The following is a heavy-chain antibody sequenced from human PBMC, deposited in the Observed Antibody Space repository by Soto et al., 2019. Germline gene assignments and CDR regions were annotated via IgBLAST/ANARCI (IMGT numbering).Heavy chain of an antibody. V-gene: IGHV1-69*02. CDR2: VNPILSMS. Sequence: QVQLVQSGAEVKRPGSSVKVSCKASGDTFNFYSINWVRQAPGVGLEWVGRVNPILSMSNYAQRFQGRVTMTADKSTSTAYMELRSLRSEDTAIYYWARSYGSGYRACDYWGQGALVTVSS. CDR3: ARSYGSGYRACDY. CDR1: GDTFNFYS. J-gene: IGHJ4*02. D-gene: IGHD3-10*01.